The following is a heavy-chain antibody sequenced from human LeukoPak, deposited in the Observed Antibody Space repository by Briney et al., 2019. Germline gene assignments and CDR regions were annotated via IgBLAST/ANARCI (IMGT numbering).Heavy chain of an antibody. CDR2: IIPIFGTA. CDR3: ARAPTHSGYDPYYFDY. J-gene: IGHJ4*02. V-gene: IGHV1-69*13. D-gene: IGHD5-12*01. Sequence: SVKVSCKASGGTFSSYAISWVRQARGQGLEWMGGIIPIFGTANYAQKFQGRVTITADESTCTAYMELSSLRSEDTAVYYCARAPTHSGYDPYYFDYWGQGTLVTVSS. CDR1: GGTFSSYA.